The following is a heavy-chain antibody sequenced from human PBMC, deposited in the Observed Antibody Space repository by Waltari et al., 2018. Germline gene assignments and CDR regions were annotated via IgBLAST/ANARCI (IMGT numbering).Heavy chain of an antibody. Sequence: QLQLQESGPGLVKPSETLSLTCTVSGCSISSSSYYWGWIRQPPGKGLEWIGSIYYSGSTYYNPSLKSRVTISVDTSKNQFSLKLSSVTAADTAVYYCARDKRGGYRWFDPWGQGTLVTVSS. CDR3: ARDKRGGYRWFDP. V-gene: IGHV4-39*07. D-gene: IGHD5-18*01. CDR1: GCSISSSSYY. J-gene: IGHJ5*02. CDR2: IYYSGST.